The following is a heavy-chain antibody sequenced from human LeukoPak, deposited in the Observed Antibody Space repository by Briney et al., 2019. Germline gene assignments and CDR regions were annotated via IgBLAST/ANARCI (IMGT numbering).Heavy chain of an antibody. Sequence: SETLSLTCTVSGVSVNSHYWSWIRQPPGKGLEWIGFIYDSGSANYKSSLKSRVTMTVDTSKNQFSLKVNSVTAADTAVYYCARVLQNYYHMDAWGKGTTVTVSS. CDR3: ARVLQNYYHMDA. CDR1: GVSVNSHY. V-gene: IGHV4-59*02. D-gene: IGHD3-3*01. J-gene: IGHJ6*03. CDR2: IYDSGSA.